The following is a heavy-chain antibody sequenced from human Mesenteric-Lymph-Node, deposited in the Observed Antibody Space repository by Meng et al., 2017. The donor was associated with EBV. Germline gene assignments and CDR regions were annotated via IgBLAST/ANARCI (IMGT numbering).Heavy chain of an antibody. D-gene: IGHD2/OR15-2a*01. Sequence: VQLADSGPRLVQPSETLLLTCTVSGDSVSSTRCYWSWIRQPPGRGLEWIGYIFNSGSTNYNPSLRSRATISVDTSRNQFSLTLNSVTAADTAVYYCARVSGPYYSPWFDPWGQGSLVTVSS. CDR2: IFNSGST. J-gene: IGHJ5*02. CDR3: ARVSGPYYSPWFDP. CDR1: GDSVSSTRCY. V-gene: IGHV4-61*01.